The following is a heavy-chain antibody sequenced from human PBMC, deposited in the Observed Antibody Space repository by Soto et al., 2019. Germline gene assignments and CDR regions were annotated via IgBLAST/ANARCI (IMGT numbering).Heavy chain of an antibody. CDR3: ASSSVRFLEWLRFDY. V-gene: IGHV4-30-4*01. CDR1: GGSISSGDYY. D-gene: IGHD3-3*01. Sequence: SETLSLTCTVSGGSISSGDYYWGWIRQPPGKGLEWIGYIYYSGSTYYNPSLKSRVTISVDTSKNQFSLKLSSVTAADTAVYYCASSSVRFLEWLRFDYWGQGTLVTVSS. CDR2: IYYSGST. J-gene: IGHJ4*02.